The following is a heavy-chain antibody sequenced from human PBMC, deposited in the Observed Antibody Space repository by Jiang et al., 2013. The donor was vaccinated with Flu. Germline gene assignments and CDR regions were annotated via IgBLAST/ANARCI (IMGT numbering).Heavy chain of an antibody. Sequence: SLKISCQVSGYTFTRYWIGWVRQLPGKGLEWMGLIYPGDSDTFYSPSFQGQVNISADKSINTAYLQWSSLKASDTAMYYCARRGGFGELFFAFDIWGQGTMVTVSS. V-gene: IGHV5-51*01. CDR2: IYPGDSDT. CDR1: GYTFTRYW. D-gene: IGHD3-10*01. J-gene: IGHJ3*02. CDR3: ARRGGFGELFFAFDI.